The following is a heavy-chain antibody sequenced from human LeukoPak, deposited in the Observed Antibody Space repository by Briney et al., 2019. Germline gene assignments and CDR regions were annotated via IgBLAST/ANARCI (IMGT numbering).Heavy chain of an antibody. CDR2: MNPNSGNR. CDR1: GYTFTSYD. CDR3: ARADYYDSSGSFDY. Sequence: ASVKVSCKASGYTFTSYDINWVRQATGQGLEWMGWMNPNSGNRGYAQKFQGRVTMTRNTSISTAYMELSRLRSEDTAVYYCARADYYDSSGSFDYWGQGTLVTVSS. D-gene: IGHD3-22*01. V-gene: IGHV1-8*01. J-gene: IGHJ4*02.